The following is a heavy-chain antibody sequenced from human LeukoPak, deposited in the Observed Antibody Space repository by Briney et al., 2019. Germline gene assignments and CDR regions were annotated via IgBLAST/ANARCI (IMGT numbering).Heavy chain of an antibody. CDR3: VVIATALNWFDP. D-gene: IGHD6-13*01. CDR2: IFYTGST. J-gene: IGHJ5*02. CDR1: GGSISSSNYY. Sequence: AETLSLTCTVSGGSISSSNYYWGWLRQPPGQGLEWIGTIFYTGSTYYNAPLKSRVTISVDTTKKKFSLKLRSVTAADTAVYYCVVIATALNWFDPWGQGNLVTVSS. V-gene: IGHV4-39*01.